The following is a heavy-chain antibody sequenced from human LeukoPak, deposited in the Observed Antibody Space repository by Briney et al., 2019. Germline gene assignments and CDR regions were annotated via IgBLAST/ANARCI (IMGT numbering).Heavy chain of an antibody. Sequence: PGRSLRLSCAASGFTFDDYAMHWVRQAPGKGLEWVSGISWNSGSIGYADSVKGRFTISRDNAKNSLFLQMNSLRAEDTAVYYCARDGRNGYEDDYWGQGTLVTVSS. CDR2: ISWNSGSI. CDR3: ARDGRNGYEDDY. D-gene: IGHD5-12*01. J-gene: IGHJ4*02. CDR1: GFTFDDYA. V-gene: IGHV3-9*01.